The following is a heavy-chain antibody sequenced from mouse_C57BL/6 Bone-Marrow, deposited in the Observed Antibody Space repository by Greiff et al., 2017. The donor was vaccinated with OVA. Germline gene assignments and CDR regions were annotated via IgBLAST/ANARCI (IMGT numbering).Heavy chain of an antibody. D-gene: IGHD1-1*02. Sequence: QVQLQQPGTELVKPGASVKLSCKASGYTFTSYWMHWVKQRPGQGLEWIGNINPSNGGTNYNEKFKSKATLTVDKSSSTAYMQPSSLTSDDSAVYYCARKGGSQRAWFAYWGKGTLVTVSA. CDR3: ARKGGSQRAWFAY. CDR1: GYTFTSYW. CDR2: INPSNGGT. J-gene: IGHJ3*01. V-gene: IGHV1-53*01.